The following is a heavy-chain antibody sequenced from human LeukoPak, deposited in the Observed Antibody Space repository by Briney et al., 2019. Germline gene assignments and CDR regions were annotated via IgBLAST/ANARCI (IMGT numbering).Heavy chain of an antibody. CDR1: GGIFSSYP. CDR3: ASDLIVVAGSVGGY. D-gene: IGHD6-19*01. V-gene: IGHV1-18*01. J-gene: IGHJ4*02. Sequence: ASVNVSCQASGGIFSSYPIRGVRQAPGQGLAWMGWISAYNGNTNYAQKLQGLVTMTTDTSTSIAYMEVRRLRSDEAVVYCCASDLIVVAGSVGGYWGQGTLVTVFS. CDR2: ISAYNGNT.